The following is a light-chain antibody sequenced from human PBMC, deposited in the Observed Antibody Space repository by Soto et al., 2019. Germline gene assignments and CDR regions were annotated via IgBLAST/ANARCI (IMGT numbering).Light chain of an antibody. J-gene: IGKJ3*01. CDR3: QKYSSVPV. Sequence: DIQMTQSPTSLSASVGDRVTITCRASQGIRNYVAWYQQIPGKAPKLLIYAVSTLQSGVPSRFSGSGSGTDFTLTINGLQPEDVATYSCQKYSSVPVFGPGTKVEI. CDR2: AVS. V-gene: IGKV1-27*01. CDR1: QGIRNY.